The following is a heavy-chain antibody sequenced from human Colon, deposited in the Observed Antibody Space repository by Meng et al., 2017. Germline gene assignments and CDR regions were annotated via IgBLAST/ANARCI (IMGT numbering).Heavy chain of an antibody. J-gene: IGHJ4*02. D-gene: IGHD3-22*01. Sequence: VTLQESGHGLVQPQETLSITCAVSGGSISRSDWWSWVRQHPGKGLEWIGETSHSGSTNYSPSLKSRVTISLDKSKNQLSLKLNSVTAADTAVYYCASSDYYRSDYWGQGTLVTVSS. V-gene: IGHV4-4*03. CDR2: TSHSGST. CDR3: ASSDYYRSDY. CDR1: GGSISRSDW.